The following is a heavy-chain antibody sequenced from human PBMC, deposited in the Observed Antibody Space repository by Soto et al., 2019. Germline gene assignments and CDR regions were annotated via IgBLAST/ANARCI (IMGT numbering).Heavy chain of an antibody. CDR3: ARGPKWIRIAAAGVFDY. CDR2: INHSGST. Sequence: PSETLSLTCAVYGGSFSGYYWSWIRQPPGKGLEWIGEINHSGSTNYNPSLKSRVTISVDTSKNQFSLKLSSVTAADTAVYYCARGPKWIRIAAAGVFDYWGQGTLVTVSS. V-gene: IGHV4-34*01. CDR1: GGSFSGYY. D-gene: IGHD6-13*01. J-gene: IGHJ4*02.